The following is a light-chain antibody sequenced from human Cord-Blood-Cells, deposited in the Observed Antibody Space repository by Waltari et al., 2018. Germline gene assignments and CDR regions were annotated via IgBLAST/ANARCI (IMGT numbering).Light chain of an antibody. V-gene: IGKV4-1*01. CDR1: QSVLYSSNNKNY. CDR2: WAS. CDR3: QQYYSTPYT. Sequence: DFVMTQSPDSLAVSLGERPTINCKSRQSVLYSSNNKNYLAWYQQKPGHPPKLLIYWASTRESGVPDRFSGSGSGTDFTLTISSLQAEDVAVYYCQQYYSTPYTFGQGTKLEIK. J-gene: IGKJ2*01.